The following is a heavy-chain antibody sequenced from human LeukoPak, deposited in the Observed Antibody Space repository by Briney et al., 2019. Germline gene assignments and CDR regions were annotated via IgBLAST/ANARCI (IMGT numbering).Heavy chain of an antibody. CDR2: ISGSGGST. V-gene: IGHV3-23*01. CDR3: ARAPGYGAAYYFDY. CDR1: GFTFSSYG. J-gene: IGHJ4*02. D-gene: IGHD1-1*01. Sequence: GGSLRLSCAASGFTFSSYGMSWVRQAPGKGLEWVSAISGSGGSTYYADSVKGRLTISRDNSKNTLYLQMNSLRAEDTAVYYCARAPGYGAAYYFDYWGQGTLVTVSS.